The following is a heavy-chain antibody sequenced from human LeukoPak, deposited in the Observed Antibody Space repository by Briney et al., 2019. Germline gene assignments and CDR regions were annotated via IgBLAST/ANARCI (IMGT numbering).Heavy chain of an antibody. V-gene: IGHV3-30-3*01. J-gene: IGHJ4*02. D-gene: IGHD1-7*01. CDR1: GFTFSSYA. CDR3: ARGVLRLTGTTRNYFDY. Sequence: PGGSLRLSCAASGFTFSSYAMHWVRQAPGKGLEWVAVISYDGSNKYYADSVKGRFTISRDNSKNTLYLQMNSLRAEDTAVYYCARGVLRLTGTTRNYFDYWGQGTLDTVSS. CDR2: ISYDGSNK.